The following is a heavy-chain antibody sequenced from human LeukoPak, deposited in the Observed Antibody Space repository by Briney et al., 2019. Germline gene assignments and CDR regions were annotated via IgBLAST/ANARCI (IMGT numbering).Heavy chain of an antibody. CDR2: ISAYNGNT. Sequence: GASVKVSCKASGYTFTSYGISWGRQAPGQGLECMGWISAYNGNTNYAQKLQGRVTMTTDTPTSTAYMELRSLRSDDAAVYYCARVPGGSSGWYVLGWGQGTLVTVSS. J-gene: IGHJ4*02. D-gene: IGHD6-19*01. V-gene: IGHV1-18*01. CDR1: GYTFTSYG. CDR3: ARVPGGSSGWYVLG.